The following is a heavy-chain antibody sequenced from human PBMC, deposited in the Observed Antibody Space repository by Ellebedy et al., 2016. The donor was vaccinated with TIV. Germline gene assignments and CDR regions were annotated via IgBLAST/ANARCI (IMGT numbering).Heavy chain of an antibody. V-gene: IGHV4-30-4*01. CDR2: FYSSGNT. CDR1: GGSISSGEYY. CDR3: ARAVDTAIVINY. Sequence: SETLSLTFTLSGGSISSGEYYWSLIRQPPGKGLEWIGYFYSSGNTYYNPSLKSPVTISLDTSKNQFSLKLSSVTAADSAVYYCARAVDTAIVINYWGQGTLVIVSS. D-gene: IGHD5-18*01. J-gene: IGHJ4*02.